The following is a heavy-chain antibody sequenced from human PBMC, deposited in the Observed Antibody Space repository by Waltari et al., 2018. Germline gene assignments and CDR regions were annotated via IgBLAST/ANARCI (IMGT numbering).Heavy chain of an antibody. V-gene: IGHV4-61*02. CDR2: IYTSGST. Sequence: QVQLQESGPGLVKPSQTLSLTCTVSGGSISSGSYSWSWIRQPAGKGLEWIGRIYTSGSTNYNPSLKSRVTISVDTSKNQFSLKLSSVTAADTAVYYCAREELKYQLYYYYGMDVWGQGTTVTVSS. CDR1: GGSISSGSYS. CDR3: AREELKYQLYYYYGMDV. J-gene: IGHJ6*02. D-gene: IGHD2-2*01.